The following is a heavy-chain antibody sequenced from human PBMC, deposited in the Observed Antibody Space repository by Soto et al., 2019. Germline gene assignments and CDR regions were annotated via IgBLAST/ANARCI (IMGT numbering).Heavy chain of an antibody. CDR1: GFTFSSYA. CDR2: ISGSGGST. V-gene: IGHV3-23*01. CDR3: AKDRNPTIVVVTIFDY. J-gene: IGHJ4*02. D-gene: IGHD3-22*01. Sequence: GGSLRLSCAASGFTFSSYAMSWVRQAPGKGLEWVSAISGSGGSTYYADSVKGRITISRDNSKNTLYLQMNSLRAEDTAVYYCAKDRNPTIVVVTIFDYWGQGTLVTVSS.